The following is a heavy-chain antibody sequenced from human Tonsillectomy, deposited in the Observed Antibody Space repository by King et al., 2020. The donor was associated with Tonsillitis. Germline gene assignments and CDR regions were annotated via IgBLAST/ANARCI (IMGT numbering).Heavy chain of an antibody. D-gene: IGHD3-9*01. J-gene: IGHJ6*02. CDR3: AKSVKRRGSGLDFDVDGYYYGMDV. CDR1: GFTFSSYG. V-gene: IGHV3-30*18. CDR2: ISYDGSDK. Sequence: VQLVESGGGVVQPGRSLRLSCAASGFTFSSYGMHWVRQVPGKGLEWVAVISYDGSDKYYADSVKGRFTISRDNSKNTLYVQMNSLRDEDTAVYYCAKSVKRRGSGLDFDVDGYYYGMDVWGQGTTVTVSS.